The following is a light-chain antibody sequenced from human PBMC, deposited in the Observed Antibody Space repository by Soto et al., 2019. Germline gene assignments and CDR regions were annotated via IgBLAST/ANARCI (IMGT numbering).Light chain of an antibody. V-gene: IGKV1-16*02. CDR1: QGISNH. CDR2: AAS. Sequence: DIQMTQSPSSLSASVGDRVTITCRASQGISNHLAWFQQKPGKAPKSLIYAASSLQSGVPSKFSGSGSGTDFTLTICSLQPEDLATYYCQQYHSYPLTFAGGTTVEIK. J-gene: IGKJ4*01. CDR3: QQYHSYPLT.